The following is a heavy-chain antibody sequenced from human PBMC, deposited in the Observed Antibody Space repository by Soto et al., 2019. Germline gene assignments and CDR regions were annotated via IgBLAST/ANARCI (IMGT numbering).Heavy chain of an antibody. J-gene: IGHJ4*02. CDR1: GGSISNYY. CDR3: ARAGAATLSDY. V-gene: IGHV4-59*01. CDR2: IYYSGST. D-gene: IGHD2-15*01. Sequence: SETLSLTCTVSGGSISNYYWSWIRQPPWKGLEWIGYIYYSGSTNYNPSLKSRVTISVDTSKNQFSLKLSSVTAADTAVYYCARAGAATLSDYWGQGTLVTVSS.